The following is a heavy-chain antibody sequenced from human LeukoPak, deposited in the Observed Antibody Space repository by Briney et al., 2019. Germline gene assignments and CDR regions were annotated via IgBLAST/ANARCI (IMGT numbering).Heavy chain of an antibody. V-gene: IGHV3-30*18. CDR1: GFTFSSYG. J-gene: IGHJ4*02. CDR2: ISSDGNNK. Sequence: GGSLRLSCAASGFTFSSYGMHWVRQAPGKGLEWVAVISSDGNNKNYVDSVKGRFTFTRDNSKNTLYLQMNSLRAEDTAVYYCAKGNDIGGYYYPHFDYWGQGTLVTVSS. CDR3: AKGNDIGGYYYPHFDY. D-gene: IGHD3-22*01.